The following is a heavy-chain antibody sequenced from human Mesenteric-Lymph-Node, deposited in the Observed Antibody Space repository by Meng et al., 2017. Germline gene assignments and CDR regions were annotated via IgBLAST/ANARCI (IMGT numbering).Heavy chain of an antibody. J-gene: IGHJ4*02. CDR3: ARTRGTNGVCYYFDY. CDR1: GYTFTSYD. CDR2: MNPNSGNT. Sequence: RLVQLGAEVKKPVASVKVSCKASGYTFTSYDINWVRQATGQGLEWMGWMNPNSGNTGYAQKFQGRVTMARNTSISTAYMELSSLRSEDTAVYYCARTRGTNGVCYYFDYWGQGTLVTVSS. V-gene: IGHV1-8*01. D-gene: IGHD2-8*01.